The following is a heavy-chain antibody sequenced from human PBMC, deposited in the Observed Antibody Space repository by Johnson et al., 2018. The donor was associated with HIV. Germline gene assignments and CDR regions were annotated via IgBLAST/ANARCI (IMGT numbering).Heavy chain of an antibody. CDR1: GFTFSSYW. CDR2: INSDGSST. J-gene: IGHJ3*02. Sequence: QPGRSLRLSCAASGFTFSSYWMHWVRQAPGKGLVWVSRINSDGSSTSYADYVRGRFTISRDNAKNTVYLQMNSLRVEDTAVYYCVREGLEQVVSDAFDIWGQGTMVTVSS. CDR3: VREGLEQVVSDAFDI. D-gene: IGHD6-6*01. V-gene: IGHV3-74*01.